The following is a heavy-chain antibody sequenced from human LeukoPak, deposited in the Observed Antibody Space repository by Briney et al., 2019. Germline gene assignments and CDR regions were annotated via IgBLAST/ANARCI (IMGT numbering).Heavy chain of an antibody. CDR1: GGSFSTYT. CDR2: IMPMFGAP. Sequence: SVKVSCKASGGSFSTYTITWVRQAPGQGLERMGGIMPMFGAPSYAQKFQGRVTVTTDESTSTAYMEMRSLRFEDTAIYYCARVDRYYFYLDVWGKGTTVTVSS. V-gene: IGHV1-69*05. J-gene: IGHJ6*03. CDR3: ARVDRYYFYLDV.